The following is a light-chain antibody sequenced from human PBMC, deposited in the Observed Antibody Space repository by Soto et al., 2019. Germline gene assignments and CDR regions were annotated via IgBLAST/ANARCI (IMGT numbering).Light chain of an antibody. CDR2: EVS. V-gene: IGLV2-14*01. CDR1: SSNIGGYDY. J-gene: IGLJ3*02. Sequence: QSALTQPASVSGSPGQSITISCTGTSSNIGGYDYVSWYQQHPGKAPKLMIYEVSNRPSGVSNRFSGSKSDNTASLTISGLQAEDEADYYCNSYTSSGTLVFGGGTKLTVL. CDR3: NSYTSSGTLV.